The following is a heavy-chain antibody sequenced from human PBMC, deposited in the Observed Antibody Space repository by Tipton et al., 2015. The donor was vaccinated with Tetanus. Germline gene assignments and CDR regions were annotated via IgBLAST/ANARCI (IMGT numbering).Heavy chain of an antibody. D-gene: IGHD6-19*01. CDR2: IYYSGST. CDR3: AREAIAVAGTAYYYYGMDV. V-gene: IGHV4-59*01. Sequence: TLSLTCTVSGGSISSYYWSWIRQPPGKGLEWIGYIYYSGSTNYKPSLKSRVTISVDTSKNQFSLKLSSVTAADTAVYYCAREAIAVAGTAYYYYGMDVWGQGTTVTVSS. J-gene: IGHJ6*02. CDR1: GGSISSYY.